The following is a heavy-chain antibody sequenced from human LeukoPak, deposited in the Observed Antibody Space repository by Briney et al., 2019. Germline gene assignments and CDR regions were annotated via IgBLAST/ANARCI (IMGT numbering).Heavy chain of an antibody. D-gene: IGHD6-19*01. Sequence: SETLSLTCSVSGGSISGYYWSWIRQPPGKGLEWIGSIYYSGSTNYNPSLKSRVTISVDTSKNQFSLKLSSVTAADTAMYYCARQYTSGWYVSLWGQGTLVTVSS. CDR3: ARQYTSGWYVSL. CDR1: GGSISGYY. J-gene: IGHJ4*02. CDR2: IYYSGST. V-gene: IGHV4-59*08.